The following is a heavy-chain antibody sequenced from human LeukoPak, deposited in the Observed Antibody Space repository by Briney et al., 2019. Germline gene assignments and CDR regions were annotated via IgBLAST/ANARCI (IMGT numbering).Heavy chain of an antibody. V-gene: IGHV4-38-2*02. Sequence: SETLSLTCTVSGYSISSGYYWGWIRQPPGKGLEWIGSIYHSGSTYYNPSLKSRVTISVDKSKNQFSLKLSSVTAADTAVYYCARARGIVVVIYFDYWGQGTLVTVSS. CDR3: ARARGIVVVIYFDY. CDR1: GYSISSGYY. D-gene: IGHD3-22*01. CDR2: IYHSGST. J-gene: IGHJ4*02.